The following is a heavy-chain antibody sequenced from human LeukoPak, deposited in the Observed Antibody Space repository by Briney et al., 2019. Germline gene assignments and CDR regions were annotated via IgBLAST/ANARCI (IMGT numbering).Heavy chain of an antibody. Sequence: AASVKVSCKASGYTFTGYYIHWVRQAPGQGLEWMGRINPNSGGTNSAQKFQGRVTMTRDTSITTAYMELSRLRSDDTAVYYCARDEMADAFDIWGQGTMVTVSS. D-gene: IGHD5-24*01. J-gene: IGHJ3*02. CDR3: ARDEMADAFDI. CDR2: INPNSGGT. V-gene: IGHV1-2*06. CDR1: GYTFTGYY.